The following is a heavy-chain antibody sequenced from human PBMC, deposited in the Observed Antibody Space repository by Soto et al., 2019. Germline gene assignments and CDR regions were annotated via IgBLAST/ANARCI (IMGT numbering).Heavy chain of an antibody. D-gene: IGHD1-26*01. CDR3: ARERRGSYSAFVI. CDR2: ISYDGSNK. CDR1: GFTFSSYA. V-gene: IGHV3-30-3*01. J-gene: IGHJ3*02. Sequence: QVQLVESGGGVVQPGRSLRLSCAASGFTFSSYAMHWVRQAPGKGLEWVAVISYDGSNKYYADSVKGRFTISRDNSKNALYLQMNSLRADDFAVYYVARERRGSYSAFVIWCQGTMVTVSS.